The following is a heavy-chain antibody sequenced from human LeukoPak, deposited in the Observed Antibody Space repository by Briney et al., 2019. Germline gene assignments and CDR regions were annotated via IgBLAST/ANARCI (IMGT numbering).Heavy chain of an antibody. CDR1: GYTFTGYY. CDR3: ARDLYYYDSSGYYEESDY. J-gene: IGHJ4*02. CDR2: INPNSGGT. Sequence: GASVKVSCKGSGYTFTGYYMHWVRQAPGQGLERMGWINPNSGGTNYAQKFQGRVTMTRDTSISTAYIELSRLGSDDTAVYYCARDLYYYDSSGYYEESDYWGQGTLVTVSS. D-gene: IGHD3-22*01. V-gene: IGHV1-2*02.